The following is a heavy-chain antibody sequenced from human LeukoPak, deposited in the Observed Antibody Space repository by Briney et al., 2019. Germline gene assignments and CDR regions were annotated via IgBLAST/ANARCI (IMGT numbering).Heavy chain of an antibody. CDR3: ARDLGPIVGATIQNDY. CDR2: INPNSSGT. Sequence: ASVKVSCKASGYTFTSYYMHWVRQAPGQWLEWMGWINPNSSGTNYAQKFEGRVTMTRDTSISTAYMELSRLRSDDTAVYYCARDLGPIVGATIQNDYWGQGTLVTVSS. D-gene: IGHD1-26*01. CDR1: GYTFTSYY. V-gene: IGHV1-2*02. J-gene: IGHJ4*02.